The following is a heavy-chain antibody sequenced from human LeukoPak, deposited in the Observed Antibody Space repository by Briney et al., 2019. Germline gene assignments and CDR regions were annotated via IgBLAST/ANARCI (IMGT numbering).Heavy chain of an antibody. CDR1: GFTFNTYA. CDR3: ARDGLRGVDY. D-gene: IGHD3-16*01. CDR2: ISASGGST. V-gene: IGHV3-23*01. J-gene: IGHJ4*02. Sequence: GGSLRLSCAASGFTFNTYAMSWVRQAPGKGLEWVSGISASGGSTYYADSVKGRFTISRDNSKNTLYLQMNSLRAEDTAVYYCARDGLRGVDYWGQGTLVTVSS.